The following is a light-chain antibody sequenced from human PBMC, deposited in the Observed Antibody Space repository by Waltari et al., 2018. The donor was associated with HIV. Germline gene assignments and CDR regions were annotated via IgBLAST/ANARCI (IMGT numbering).Light chain of an antibody. CDR3: SSYSRGALL. CDR2: EVS. Sequence: QSVLTQPASVSGSPGQSPPLSCPGPSNDIGSYNSVSWYHQSPDKAPKLIIYEVSYRPSGVSSRFSGSKSGNTASLTISGLQTEDEAYYHCSSYSRGALLFGGGTKVTVL. CDR1: SNDIGSYNS. V-gene: IGLV2-14*01. J-gene: IGLJ2*01.